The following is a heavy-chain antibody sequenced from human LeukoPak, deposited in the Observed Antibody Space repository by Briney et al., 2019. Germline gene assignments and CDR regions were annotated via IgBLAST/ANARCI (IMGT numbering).Heavy chain of an antibody. CDR3: ARGIHYYYSSGYEFDY. CDR2: ISSSSSYI. J-gene: IGHJ4*02. D-gene: IGHD3-22*01. V-gene: IGHV3-21*01. CDR1: GFTFSSYS. Sequence: GRSLRLSCAASGFTFSSYSMNWVRQAPGKGLEWVSSISSSSSYIYYADSVKGRFTISRDNAKSSLYLQMNSLRADDTAVYYCARGIHYYYSSGYEFDYWGQGTLVTVSS.